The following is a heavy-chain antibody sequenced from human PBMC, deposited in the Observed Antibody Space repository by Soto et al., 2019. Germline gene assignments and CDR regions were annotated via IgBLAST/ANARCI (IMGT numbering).Heavy chain of an antibody. CDR3: ARDTSGYFDY. V-gene: IGHV3-48*01. J-gene: IGHJ4*02. CDR1: GFTFINYN. Sequence: PGGSLRLSCAASGFTFINYNMNWVRQTPGKGLEWISYISVSSGTIYYADSVKSRITINPDTSKNQFSLQLNSVTPEDTAVYYCARDTSGYFDYWGQGTLVTVSS. CDR2: ISVSSGTI. D-gene: IGHD2-8*01.